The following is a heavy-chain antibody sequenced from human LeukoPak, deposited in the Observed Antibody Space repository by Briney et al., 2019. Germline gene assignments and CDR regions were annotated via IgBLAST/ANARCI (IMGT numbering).Heavy chain of an antibody. CDR1: GGTFSSYA. CDR2: IIPILGIA. D-gene: IGHD3-22*01. CDR3: HSYDFPPMAYFDY. Sequence: ASVKVSCKASGGTFSSYAISWVRQAPGPGLEWMGRIIPILGIANYAQKFQGRVTTTADKSTSTAYMELSSLRSEDTAVYYCHSYDFPPMAYFDYWGQGTLVTVSS. V-gene: IGHV1-69*04. J-gene: IGHJ4*02.